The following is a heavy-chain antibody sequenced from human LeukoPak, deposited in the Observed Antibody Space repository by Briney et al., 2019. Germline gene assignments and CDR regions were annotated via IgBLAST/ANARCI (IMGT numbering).Heavy chain of an antibody. Sequence: GGSLRLSCEASGFTFSNAWMSWVRQGPGKGLEWVGRFRSKLNSGTIEYAAPVKGRFTISRDDSKNTLFLQMSRLESEDTAVYFCTRYRSTTDVADWGQGTLVTVSS. CDR1: GFTFSNAW. CDR3: TRYRSTTDVAD. D-gene: IGHD3-16*02. CDR2: FRSKLNSGTI. V-gene: IGHV3-15*01. J-gene: IGHJ4*02.